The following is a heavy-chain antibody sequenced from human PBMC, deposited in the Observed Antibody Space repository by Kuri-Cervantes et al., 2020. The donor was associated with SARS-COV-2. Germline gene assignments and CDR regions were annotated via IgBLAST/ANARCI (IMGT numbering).Heavy chain of an antibody. J-gene: IGHJ4*02. CDR1: GFTFSGHW. CDR3: AKLVSGTTPFDH. V-gene: IGHV3-74*01. CDR2: INPDGSYT. Sequence: GGSLRLSCAASGFTFSGHWIHWVRQAPGKGLVWVSRINPDGSYTNNADSVKGRFTLSRDNSKNTMYLQMTSLRANDTAVYYCAKLVSGTTPFDHWGQGSLVTVSS. D-gene: IGHD1-7*01.